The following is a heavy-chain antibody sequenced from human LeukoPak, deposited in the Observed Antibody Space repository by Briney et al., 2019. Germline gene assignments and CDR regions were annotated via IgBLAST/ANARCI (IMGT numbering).Heavy chain of an antibody. Sequence: PGGSLRLSCAASGFTFSIYALSWVRHARGKELEWVSGIGTNGGSTYYADSVKGRFTISRDNSKNTLYLQMNSLRADDTAVYYCAKRKGSGNQERTFDYWGQGTLVTISS. J-gene: IGHJ4*02. CDR1: GFTFSIYA. V-gene: IGHV3-23*01. CDR3: AKRKGSGNQERTFDY. CDR2: IGTNGGST. D-gene: IGHD1-14*01.